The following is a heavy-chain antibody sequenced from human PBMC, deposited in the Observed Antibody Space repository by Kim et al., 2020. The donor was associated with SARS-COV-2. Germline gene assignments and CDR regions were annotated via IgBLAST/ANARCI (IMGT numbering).Heavy chain of an antibody. CDR3: ARGSVVAGGRLFDY. Sequence: GGSLRLSCAASGFSFGDYHMNWIRQAPGKGLEWVSYIGISGDTIYYGDSVKGRFTISRDNAQNSLYLQMNSLRAEDTAVYSCARGSVVAGGRLFDYWGQGTLVTVSS. V-gene: IGHV3-11*01. CDR1: GFSFGDYH. J-gene: IGHJ4*02. D-gene: IGHD6-13*01. CDR2: IGISGDTI.